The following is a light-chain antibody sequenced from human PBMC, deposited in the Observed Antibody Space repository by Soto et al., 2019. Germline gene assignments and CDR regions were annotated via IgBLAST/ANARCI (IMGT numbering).Light chain of an antibody. CDR3: CSYAGSSTKDVV. V-gene: IGLV2-23*01. CDR1: SSDVGSYNL. J-gene: IGLJ2*01. Sequence: QSALTQPASVSGSPGQSITISCTGTSSDVGSYNLVSWYQQHPGKAPKLMIYEGSKRPSGVSNRFSGSKSGNTASLTISGLQAEDEADYYCCSYAGSSTKDVVFGGGTQLTVL. CDR2: EGS.